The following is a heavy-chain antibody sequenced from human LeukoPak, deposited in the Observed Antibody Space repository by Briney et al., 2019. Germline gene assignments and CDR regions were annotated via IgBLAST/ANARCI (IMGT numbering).Heavy chain of an antibody. D-gene: IGHD6-13*01. CDR2: INPSGGST. Sequence: ASVKVSCKASGYTFTSYYMHWVRQAPGQGLEWMGIINPSGGSTSYAQKFQGRVTMTRDMSTSTVYMELSSLRSEDTAVYSCARDSRAAAVWYYYYYMDVWGKGTTVTVSS. V-gene: IGHV1-46*01. CDR3: ARDSRAAAVWYYYYYMDV. CDR1: GYTFTSYY. J-gene: IGHJ6*03.